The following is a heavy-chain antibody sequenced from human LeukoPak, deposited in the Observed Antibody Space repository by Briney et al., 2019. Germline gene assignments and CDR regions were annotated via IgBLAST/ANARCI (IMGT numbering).Heavy chain of an antibody. CDR3: ARDNYALYYDFWSGYYASDWFDP. CDR1: GYTFTSYY. J-gene: IGHJ5*02. V-gene: IGHV1-46*01. CDR2: INPSGGST. D-gene: IGHD3-3*01. Sequence: GASVKVSCKASGYTFTSYYMHWVRQAPGQGLEWMGIINPSGGSTSYAQKFQGRVTMTRDTSTSTVYMELSSLRSEDTAVYYCARDNYALYYDFWSGYYASDWFDPWGQGTLVTVSS.